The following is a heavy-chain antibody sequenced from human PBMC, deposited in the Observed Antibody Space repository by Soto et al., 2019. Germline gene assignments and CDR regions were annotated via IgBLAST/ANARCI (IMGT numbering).Heavy chain of an antibody. CDR1: GFTFSGYG. J-gene: IGHJ6*02. Sequence: QVQLVESGGGVVQPGRSLRLSCAASGFTFSGYGMHWVRQAPGKGPEWVAVISYDGSNGYYADSVKGRFTISRDNSQNTLYLQMNSLRPEDTAVYHCAKGTWFHRSDWFGSVYFYYGMDVWGQGTTVTVS. V-gene: IGHV3-30*18. D-gene: IGHD6-19*01. CDR2: ISYDGSNG. CDR3: AKGTWFHRSDWFGSVYFYYGMDV.